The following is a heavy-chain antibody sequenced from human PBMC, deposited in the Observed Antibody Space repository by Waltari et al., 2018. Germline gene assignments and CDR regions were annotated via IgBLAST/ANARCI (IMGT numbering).Heavy chain of an antibody. Sequence: EVQLVQSGGGLVQPGGSLRLSWVASGLKFIAYWMHWVRQVRGKGLGWVSGVSGEGCAAKCVDSVKGRFTNSRDSAKSTLYLQMNNLRGEDTGLYSCARSVSPTHGGGYYGGWFDPWGQGSLVTVSS. V-gene: IGHV3-74*01. D-gene: IGHD3-3*01. J-gene: IGHJ5*02. CDR1: GLKFIAYW. CDR3: ARSVSPTHGGGYYGGWFDP. CDR2: VSGEGCAA.